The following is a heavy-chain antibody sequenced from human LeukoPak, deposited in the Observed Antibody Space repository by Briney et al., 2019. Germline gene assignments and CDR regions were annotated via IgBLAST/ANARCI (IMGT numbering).Heavy chain of an antibody. V-gene: IGHV3-73*01. Sequence: GGSLRLSCAASGFTFNGSAMHWVRQASGKGLEWIGHIRNKANSYAAVYAASVKGRFTASRDDSKNTAYLQMNSLKTEDTAVYYCTRRAEGTVTGGYYGMDVWGQGTTVTVSS. CDR3: TRRAEGTVTGGYYGMDV. J-gene: IGHJ6*02. CDR1: GFTFNGSA. D-gene: IGHD4-17*01. CDR2: IRNKANSYAA.